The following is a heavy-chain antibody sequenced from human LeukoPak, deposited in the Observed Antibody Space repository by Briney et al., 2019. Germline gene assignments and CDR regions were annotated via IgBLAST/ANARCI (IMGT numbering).Heavy chain of an antibody. CDR1: GXTFTTNW. Sequence: GESLKISCKGSGXTFTTNWSGWVRQMPGKGLEWMGIIYPGDSDTRYSPSFQGQVTISVDKSISTAYLQWSSLKASDTAMYYCARPPFTWGQGTMVTVSS. CDR3: ARPPFT. CDR2: IYPGDSDT. J-gene: IGHJ3*01. V-gene: IGHV5-51*01.